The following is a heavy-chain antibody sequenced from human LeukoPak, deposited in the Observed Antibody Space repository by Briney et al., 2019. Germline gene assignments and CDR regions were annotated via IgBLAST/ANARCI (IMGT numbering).Heavy chain of an antibody. J-gene: IGHJ2*01. CDR3: VRDTYYFDV. CDR1: GDSVSSNIAA. Sequence: SQTLSLTCAISGDSVSSNIAAWNWIRQSPSRGLEWLGRTYYRSRWKTDYAVSMKSRITINPDTSKNQFSLQLSSVTPEDTAVYYCVRDTYYFDVWGRGTLVTVSS. CDR2: TYYRSRWKT. V-gene: IGHV6-1*01.